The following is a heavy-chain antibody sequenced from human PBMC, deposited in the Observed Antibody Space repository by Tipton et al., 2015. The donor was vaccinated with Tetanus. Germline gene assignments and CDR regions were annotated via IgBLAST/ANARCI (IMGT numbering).Heavy chain of an antibody. CDR2: IYTSGST. Sequence: TLSLTCTVSGGSISSYYWSWIRQPAGKGLEWIGHIYTSGSTNYNPSLKSRVTMSVDTSKNQFSLKLSSVTAADTAVYYCARGQAAGFTVGYYYYYYGMDVWGQGTTVTVSS. CDR3: ARGQAAGFTVGYYYYYYGMDV. CDR1: GGSISSYY. D-gene: IGHD6-13*01. V-gene: IGHV4-4*07. J-gene: IGHJ6*02.